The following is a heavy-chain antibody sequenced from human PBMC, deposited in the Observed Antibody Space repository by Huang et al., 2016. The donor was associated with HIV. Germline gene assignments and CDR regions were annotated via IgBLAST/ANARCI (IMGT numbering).Heavy chain of an antibody. V-gene: IGHV7-4-1*02. J-gene: IGHJ4*02. Sequence: QVQLVQSGSELKKPGASVKVSCKASGYTFTTYAINWVRQAPGQGLEWMGWINTNTGNPMYAQDFTGRFVFSLDTSFSTADLQISSLRSDDTAVYYCARDPGSGWYNGDYWGQGTLVTVSS. CDR3: ARDPGSGWYNGDY. CDR1: GYTFTTYA. D-gene: IGHD6-19*01. CDR2: INTNTGNP.